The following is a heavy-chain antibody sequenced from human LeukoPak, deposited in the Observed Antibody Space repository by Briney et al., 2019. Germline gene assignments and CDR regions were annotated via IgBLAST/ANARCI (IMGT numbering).Heavy chain of an antibody. V-gene: IGHV3-9*01. D-gene: IGHD6-13*01. CDR2: ISWNSGSI. Sequence: GGSLRLSCAASGFTFDDYAMHWVRQAPGKGLEWVSGISWNSGSIGYADSVKGRLTISRDNAKNSLYLQMNSLRAEDTALYYCAKDMSSQYSSSWYFDYWGQGTLVTVSS. CDR3: AKDMSSQYSSSWYFDY. J-gene: IGHJ4*02. CDR1: GFTFDDYA.